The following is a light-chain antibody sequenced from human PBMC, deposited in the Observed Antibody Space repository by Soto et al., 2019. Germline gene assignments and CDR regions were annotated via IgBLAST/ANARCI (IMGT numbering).Light chain of an antibody. J-gene: IGLJ1*01. CDR3: CSYAGSYPVMV. Sequence: QSVLTQPRSVSGSPGQSVTISCTGTSSDVGGYNYVSWYQQHPGKAPKLMIYDVSKRPSGVPDRFSGSKSGNTASLTISGLQAEDEADYYCCSYAGSYPVMVFGTGTKLTVL. CDR2: DVS. CDR1: SSDVGGYNY. V-gene: IGLV2-11*01.